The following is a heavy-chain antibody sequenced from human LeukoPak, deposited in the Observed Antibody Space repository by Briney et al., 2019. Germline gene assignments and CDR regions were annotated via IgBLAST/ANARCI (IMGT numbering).Heavy chain of an antibody. CDR2: ISGSGGST. J-gene: IGHJ4*02. D-gene: IGHD2-15*01. CDR1: GFIFSSYA. V-gene: IGHV3-23*01. Sequence: PGGSLRLSCAASGFIFSSYAMSWVRQAPGKGLEWVSAISGSGGSTDYADSVKGRFTISRDNSKNTLYLQVNSLRAEDTAVYYCAKEDCSGGTCFFDYWGQGTLVSVSS. CDR3: AKEDCSGGTCFFDY.